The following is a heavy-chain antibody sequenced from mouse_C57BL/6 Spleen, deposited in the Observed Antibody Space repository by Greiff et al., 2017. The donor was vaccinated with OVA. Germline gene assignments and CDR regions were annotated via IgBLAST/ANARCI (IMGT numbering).Heavy chain of an antibody. Sequence: VQLQQSGPELVKPGASVKISCKASGYTFTDYYMNWVKQSHGKSLEWIGDINPNNGGTSYNQKFKGKATLTVDKSSSTAYMELRSLTSEDSAVYYCARGRNDYGYAMDYWGQGTSVTVSS. CDR2: INPNNGGT. D-gene: IGHD2-4*01. CDR3: ARGRNDYGYAMDY. CDR1: GYTFTDYY. J-gene: IGHJ4*01. V-gene: IGHV1-26*01.